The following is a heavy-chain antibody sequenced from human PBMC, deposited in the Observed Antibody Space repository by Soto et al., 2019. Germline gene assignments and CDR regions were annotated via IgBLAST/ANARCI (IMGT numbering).Heavy chain of an antibody. CDR3: ARDRDVGDGYSFGIFDL. V-gene: IGHV3-33*01. CDR1: GFAFSNYG. J-gene: IGHJ4*02. D-gene: IGHD5-18*01. CDR2: IWSDGTKK. Sequence: QVHLVESGGGVVQPGRSLTLSCTASGFAFSNYGIHWVRQAPGRGLEWVAVIWSDGTKKFYAGSVRGRFTISRDNSKNTIYLQMNSLRAEDTAVYYCARDRDVGDGYSFGIFDLWGQGTLVTVSS.